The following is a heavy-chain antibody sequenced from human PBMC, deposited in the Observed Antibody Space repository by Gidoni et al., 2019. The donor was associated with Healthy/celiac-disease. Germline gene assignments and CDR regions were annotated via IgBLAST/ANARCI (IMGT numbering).Heavy chain of an antibody. CDR3: AKDRGNYVSDYYYYGMDV. CDR1: GFTFDDYA. J-gene: IGHJ6*02. D-gene: IGHD1-7*01. Sequence: EVQLVESGGGLVQPGRSLRLSCAASGFTFDDYAMHWVRQAPGKGLEWVSGISWNSGSIGYADSVKGRFTISRDNAKNSLYLQMNSLRAEDTALYYCAKDRGNYVSDYYYYGMDVWGQGTTVTVSS. V-gene: IGHV3-9*01. CDR2: ISWNSGSI.